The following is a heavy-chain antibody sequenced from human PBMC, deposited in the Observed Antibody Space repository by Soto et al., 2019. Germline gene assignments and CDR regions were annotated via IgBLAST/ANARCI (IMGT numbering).Heavy chain of an antibody. D-gene: IGHD3-16*01. V-gene: IGHV4-34*01. CDR3: VRIRYQLPSSVLWLDP. CDR2: INHVGGT. CDR1: GGFLSESY. J-gene: IGHJ5*02. Sequence: PSETLSLKCAVYGGFLSESYWTWIRQPPGKGLEWIGEINHVGGTNYNPSLKSRVTMSVDTSQNQFSLRLISVTAADTAMYFCVRIRYQLPSSVLWLDPWGQGTPVTVSS.